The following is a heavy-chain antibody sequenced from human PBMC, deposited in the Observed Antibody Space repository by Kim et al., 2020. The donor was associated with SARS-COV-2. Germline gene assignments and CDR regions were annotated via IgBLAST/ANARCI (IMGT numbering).Heavy chain of an antibody. CDR3: ARCRVAVAGI. CDR2: INHSGST. D-gene: IGHD6-19*01. Sequence: SETLSLTCAVYGGSFSGYYWSWIRQPPGKGLEWIGEINHSGSTNYNPSLKSRVTISVDTSKNQFSLKLSSVTAADTAVYYCARCRVAVAGIWGQGSLVTVSS. J-gene: IGHJ4*02. CDR1: GGSFSGYY. V-gene: IGHV4-34*01.